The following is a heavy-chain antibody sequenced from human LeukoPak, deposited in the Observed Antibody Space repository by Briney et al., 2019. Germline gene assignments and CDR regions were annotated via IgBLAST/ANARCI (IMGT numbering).Heavy chain of an antibody. Sequence: GGSLRLSCAASGFTFSSYGMHWVRQAPGKGLEWVAFIRYDGSNKYYADSVKGRFTISRDNSKNTLYLQMNSLRAEDTAVYYCAKDHYYYDSSGYYGFDYWGQGTLSTVSS. D-gene: IGHD3-22*01. CDR3: AKDHYYYDSSGYYGFDY. V-gene: IGHV3-30*02. CDR1: GFTFSSYG. CDR2: IRYDGSNK. J-gene: IGHJ4*02.